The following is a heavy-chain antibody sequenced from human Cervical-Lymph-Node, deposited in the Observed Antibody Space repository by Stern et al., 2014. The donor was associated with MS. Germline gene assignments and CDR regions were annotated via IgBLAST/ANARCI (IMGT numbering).Heavy chain of an antibody. J-gene: IGHJ4*01. CDR3: AVSRKKTVFGVVIAIPSGPVDH. V-gene: IGHV3-23*04. D-gene: IGHD2-21*01. CDR2: VSGTGDST. Sequence: EVQLVESGGGLVQPGRSLRLSCAASGFTFGSYAMNWVRQAPGKGLEWVSAVSGTGDSTYYADSVKGRFTISRDNSKNTVFLQMNSLGAEDTAVYYCAVSRKKTVFGVVIAIPSGPVDHWGQGTRVTVSS. CDR1: GFTFGSYA.